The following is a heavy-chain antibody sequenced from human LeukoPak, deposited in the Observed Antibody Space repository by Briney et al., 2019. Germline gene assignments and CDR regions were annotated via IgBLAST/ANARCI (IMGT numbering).Heavy chain of an antibody. CDR3: ARPRVGSSSWSSFDY. Sequence: PSETLSLTCTVSGGFISTSSYHWGWIRQAPGKGLEWIGTIYYSGSTYYNPSLKSRLTMSVDTSKNHFSLRLSSVTAADTAVYYCARPRVGSSSWSSFDYWGQATLVTVSS. D-gene: IGHD6-6*01. CDR1: GGFISTSSYH. J-gene: IGHJ4*02. CDR2: IYYSGST. V-gene: IGHV4-39*01.